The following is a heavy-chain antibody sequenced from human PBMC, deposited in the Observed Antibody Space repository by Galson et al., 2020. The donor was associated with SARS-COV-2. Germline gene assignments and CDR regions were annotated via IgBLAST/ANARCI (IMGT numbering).Heavy chain of an antibody. CDR1: GGSISSYY. J-gene: IGHJ5*02. CDR2: IYYSGST. V-gene: IGHV4-59*13. Sequence: SETLSLTCTVSGGSISSYYWSWIRQPPGKGLEWIGYIYYSGSTNYNPSLKSRVTISVDTSKNQFSLKLSSVTAADTAVYYCARLDSSGYYSNCWFDPWGQGTRVTVSS. CDR3: ARLDSSGYYSNCWFDP. D-gene: IGHD3-22*01.